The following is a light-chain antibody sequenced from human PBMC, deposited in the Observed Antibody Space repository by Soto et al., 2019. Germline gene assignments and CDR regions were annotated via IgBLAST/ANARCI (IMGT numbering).Light chain of an antibody. CDR2: QAF. CDR1: QSISSW. Sequence: DIQMTQSPSTLSASVGDRVTITCRASQSISSWLAWYQQKPGKAPKLLIYQAFSLESGVPSRFSGSGSGTEFTLTISSLQPDDFATYYCQRYNSYSAFGQGTKVEIK. J-gene: IGKJ1*01. V-gene: IGKV1-5*03. CDR3: QRYNSYSA.